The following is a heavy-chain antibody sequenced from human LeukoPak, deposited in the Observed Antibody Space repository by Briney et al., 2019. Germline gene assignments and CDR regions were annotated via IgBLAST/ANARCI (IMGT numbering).Heavy chain of an antibody. Sequence: SETLSLTCTVSGGSISSSSYYWGWIRQPLGKGLEWIGSTYYSRSTHYNPSLKCRVTISVDTSKNQFSLKLSSVTAADTAVYYCARQTYSGSSYFDYWGQGTLVTVSS. CDR2: TYYSRST. J-gene: IGHJ4*02. CDR1: GGSISSSSYY. D-gene: IGHD1-26*01. V-gene: IGHV4-39*01. CDR3: ARQTYSGSSYFDY.